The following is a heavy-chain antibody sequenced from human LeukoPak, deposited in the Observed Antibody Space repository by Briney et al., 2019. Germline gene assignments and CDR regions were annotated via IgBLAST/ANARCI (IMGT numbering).Heavy chain of an antibody. Sequence: PGRSLRLSCAASGFIFSSYGMHWVRQPPGKGLEWVAVIWYDGSSKYYADSVKGRFTISRDNSKNTVYLQMNSLRAEDTAVYYCARGDYSSGCLDYWGLGTLVTVSS. CDR1: GFIFSSYG. V-gene: IGHV3-33*01. CDR3: ARGDYSSGCLDY. CDR2: IWYDGSSK. D-gene: IGHD6-19*01. J-gene: IGHJ4*02.